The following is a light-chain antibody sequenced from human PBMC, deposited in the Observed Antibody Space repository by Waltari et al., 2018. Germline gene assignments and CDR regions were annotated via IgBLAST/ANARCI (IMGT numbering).Light chain of an antibody. CDR2: YDD. V-gene: IGLV1-36*01. CDR1: SSNIGNNA. J-gene: IGLJ3*02. CDR3: AAWDDSLNGLV. Sequence: QSVLTQPPSVSEAPRQRVPISCSGSSSNIGNNAVTWYQQLPGKAPKLLIYYDDLLPSGVSDRFSGSKSGTSASLAISGLQSEDEADYYCAAWDDSLNGLVFGGGTKLTVL.